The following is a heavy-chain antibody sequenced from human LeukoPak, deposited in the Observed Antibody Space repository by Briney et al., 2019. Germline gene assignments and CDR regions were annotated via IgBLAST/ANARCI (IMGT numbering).Heavy chain of an antibody. CDR1: GFTFRNYG. J-gene: IGHJ4*02. V-gene: IGHV3-23*01. CDR2: ISGSGDST. Sequence: GGSLRLSCAASGFTFRNYGMSWVRQAPGKGLEWVSVISGSGDSTYYADSVKGRFTISRDNSKNSLYLQMNSLRAEDTAVYYCAKARGSGSYSYYFDYWGQGTLVTVSS. D-gene: IGHD3-10*01. CDR3: AKARGSGSYSYYFDY.